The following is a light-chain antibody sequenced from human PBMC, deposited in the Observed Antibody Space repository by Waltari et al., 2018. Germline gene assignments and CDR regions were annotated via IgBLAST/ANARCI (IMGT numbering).Light chain of an antibody. CDR1: QGLSSY. CDR3: QQLNSYLTWT. Sequence: DIQLTQSPSFLSASVGDRVTITCRASQGLSSYLAWYQQKPGKAPKLLIYAASTLQSGVPSRFSGSGSGTEFTLTISSLQPEDFATYYCQQLNSYLTWTFGQGTKVEIK. CDR2: AAS. V-gene: IGKV1-9*01. J-gene: IGKJ1*01.